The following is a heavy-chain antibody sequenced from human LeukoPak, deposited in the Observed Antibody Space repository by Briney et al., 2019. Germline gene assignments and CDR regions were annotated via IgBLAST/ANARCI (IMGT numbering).Heavy chain of an antibody. Sequence: SETLSLTCTVSGGSISSGGYYWSWIRQHPGKGLEWIGYIYYSGSTYYNPSLKSRVTISVDTSKNQFSLRLSSVTAADTAVYYCARLFTSVYSNYVWRDHPNFDYWGQGTLVTVSS. CDR3: ARLFTSVYSNYVWRDHPNFDY. CDR1: GGSISSGGYY. V-gene: IGHV4-31*03. CDR2: IYYSGST. J-gene: IGHJ4*02. D-gene: IGHD4-11*01.